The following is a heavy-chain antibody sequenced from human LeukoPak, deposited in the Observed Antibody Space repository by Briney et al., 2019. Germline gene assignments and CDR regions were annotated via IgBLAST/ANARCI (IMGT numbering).Heavy chain of an antibody. J-gene: IGHJ4*02. V-gene: IGHV1-24*01. CDR2: FDPEDGEI. CDR1: GYTLTELS. CDR3: ATDLYPHTATQTDY. D-gene: IGHD5-18*01. Sequence: ASVKVSCKISGYTLTELSMHWVRQAPGKGLEWMGGFDPEDGEIIYAQKFQGRVTMTEDTSTDTAYMELSSLRSEDTAVYYCATDLYPHTATQTDYWGQGTLVTVSS.